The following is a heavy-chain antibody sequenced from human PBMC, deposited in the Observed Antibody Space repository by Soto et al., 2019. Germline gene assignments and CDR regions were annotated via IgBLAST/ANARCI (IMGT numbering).Heavy chain of an antibody. CDR1: GFTFSSYA. Sequence: EVQLLESGGGLVQPGGSLRLSCAASGFTFSSYAMSWVRQAPGKGLEWVSAISGSGGSTYYADSVKGRFTISRDNSKNTLYLQMNSLRAEDTAVYYCAKGPNYVWRSYRYTAFDYWGQGTLVTVSS. CDR2: ISGSGGST. J-gene: IGHJ4*02. V-gene: IGHV3-23*01. CDR3: AKGPNYVWRSYRYTAFDY. D-gene: IGHD3-16*02.